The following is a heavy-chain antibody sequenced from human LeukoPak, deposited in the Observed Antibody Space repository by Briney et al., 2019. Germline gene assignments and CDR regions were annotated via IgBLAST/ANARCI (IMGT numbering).Heavy chain of an antibody. Sequence: PGGSLRLSCAASGFTFSSYWMSWVRQAPGKGLEWVANIKQDGSEKCYVDSVKGRFTISRDNAKNSLYLQMNSLRAEDTAVYYCARDVLLITGTFYYYYYGMDVWGQGTTVTVSS. D-gene: IGHD1-7*01. CDR3: ARDVLLITGTFYYYYYGMDV. CDR2: IKQDGSEK. V-gene: IGHV3-7*01. CDR1: GFTFSSYW. J-gene: IGHJ6*02.